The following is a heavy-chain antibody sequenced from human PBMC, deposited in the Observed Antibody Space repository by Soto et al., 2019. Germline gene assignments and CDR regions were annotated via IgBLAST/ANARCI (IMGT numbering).Heavy chain of an antibody. D-gene: IGHD2-21*02. CDR3: ARPGETCGGDCYLSGGMYV. Sequence: ASMMVTCEASGYTITGTVIRCLRPAPGQVLEWMGWISAYNGNTNYAQKLQGRVTMTTDTSTSTAYMELRSLRSDDTAVYYCARPGETCGGDCYLSGGMYVRG. V-gene: IGHV1-18*01. J-gene: IGHJ6*02. CDR1: GYTITGTV. CDR2: ISAYNGNT.